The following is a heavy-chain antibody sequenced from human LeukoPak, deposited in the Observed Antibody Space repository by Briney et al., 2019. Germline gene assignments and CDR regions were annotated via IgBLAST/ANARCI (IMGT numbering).Heavy chain of an antibody. V-gene: IGHV3-7*01. CDR1: GFTFGSYW. CDR3: ARVYYDSSGYYPVDY. J-gene: IGHJ4*02. CDR2: IKQDGSEK. Sequence: GGSLRLSCAASGFTFGSYWMSWVRQAPGKGLEWVANIKQDGSEKYYVDSVKGRFTISRDNAKNSLYLQMNSLRAEDTAVYYCARVYYDSSGYYPVDYWGQGTLVTVSS. D-gene: IGHD3-22*01.